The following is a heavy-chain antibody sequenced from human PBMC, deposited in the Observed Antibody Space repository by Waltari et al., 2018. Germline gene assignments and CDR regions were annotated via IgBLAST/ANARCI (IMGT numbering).Heavy chain of an antibody. CDR2: IYTSGST. CDR3: ARGVRSGYQNYFDY. V-gene: IGHV4-61*02. D-gene: IGHD3-3*01. Sequence: QVQLQESGPGLVKPSQTLSLTCTVSGGSISSGSYYWSWIRQPAGKGLECIGRIYTSGSTNYNPSLKSRVTISVDTSKNQFSLKLSSVTAADTAVYYCARGVRSGYQNYFDYWGQGTLVTVSS. J-gene: IGHJ4*02. CDR1: GGSISSGSYY.